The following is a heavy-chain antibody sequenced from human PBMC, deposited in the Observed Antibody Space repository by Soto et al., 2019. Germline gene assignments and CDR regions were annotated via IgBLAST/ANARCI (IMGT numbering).Heavy chain of an antibody. CDR1: GGSISSYY. V-gene: IGHV4-59*01. D-gene: IGHD3-22*01. CDR2: IYYSGST. Sequence: PSETLSLTCTVSGGSISSYYWSWIRQPPGKGLEWIGYIYYSGSTNYNPSLKSRVTISVDTSKNQFSLKLSSVTAADTAVYYCARVGRGYYDLNFDYWGQGTLVTV. CDR3: ARVGRGYYDLNFDY. J-gene: IGHJ4*02.